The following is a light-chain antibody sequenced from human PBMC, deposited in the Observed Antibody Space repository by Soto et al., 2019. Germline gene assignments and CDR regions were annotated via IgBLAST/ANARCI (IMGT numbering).Light chain of an antibody. V-gene: IGKV1-39*01. CDR2: AAS. CDR3: QQSYIIPQT. CDR1: QSISSY. Sequence: DIQMTQSPSSLSASVGDRVTITCRASQSISSYLNWYQQKPGKAPKLLIYAASSLQSGVPSRFSGSGSGTEFTLSISSLQPEDFATYYCQQSYIIPQTFGQGTKVES. J-gene: IGKJ1*01.